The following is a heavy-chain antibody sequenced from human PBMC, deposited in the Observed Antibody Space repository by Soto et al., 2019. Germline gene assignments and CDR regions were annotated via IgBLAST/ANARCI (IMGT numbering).Heavy chain of an antibody. CDR2: IYYSGST. D-gene: IGHD6-6*01. Sequence: SSETLSLTCTVSGGSISSGGYYWSWIRQHPXKGLEWIGYIYYSGSTYYNPSLKSRVTISVDTSKNQFSLKLSSVTAADTAVYYCARVRSSSSPSYYGMDVWGQGTTVTVSS. CDR3: ARVRSSSSPSYYGMDV. V-gene: IGHV4-31*03. CDR1: GGSISSGGYY. J-gene: IGHJ6*02.